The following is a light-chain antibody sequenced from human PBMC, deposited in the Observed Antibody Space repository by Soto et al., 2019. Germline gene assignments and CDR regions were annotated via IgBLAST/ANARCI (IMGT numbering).Light chain of an antibody. J-gene: IGKJ1*01. CDR1: QSVSDNY. V-gene: IGKV3-20*01. Sequence: EIVLTQSPGTLSLSPGERATLSCRASQSVSDNYLAWFQQKPGQAPRLLIHGASSRATGIPDRFSGSGSGTDFPLTISRLEPDDFAGYDCQQYGSLPRTFGQGTKVEIK. CDR2: GAS. CDR3: QQYGSLPRT.